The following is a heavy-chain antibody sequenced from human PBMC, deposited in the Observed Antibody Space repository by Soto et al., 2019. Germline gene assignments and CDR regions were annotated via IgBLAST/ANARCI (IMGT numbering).Heavy chain of an antibody. Sequence: ASGQVSCNTSGYPFTEYFIHGVRQAPGQGLEWMGIISLYHHSTSYAQKFQGRLTVTADTSTTTVYMDLSSLTSEDSAVYWCARELYSCGGDCPYYMDYWGQGTPGPVSS. V-gene: IGHV1-46*01. CDR3: ARELYSCGGDCPYYMDY. CDR1: GYPFTEYF. J-gene: IGHJ4*02. D-gene: IGHD2-21*02. CDR2: ISLYHHST.